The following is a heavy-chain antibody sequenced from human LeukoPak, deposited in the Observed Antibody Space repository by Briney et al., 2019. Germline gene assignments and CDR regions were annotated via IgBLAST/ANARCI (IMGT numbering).Heavy chain of an antibody. D-gene: IGHD2-2*01. CDR2: IYTSGST. J-gene: IGHJ3*02. V-gene: IGHV4-4*07. CDR1: GGSISSCY. Sequence: SETLSLTCTVSGGSISSCYGRWVRQPAGRGLEGIGRIYTSGSTNYNPSLKSRVTMSVDTSKNQFSLKLRSVTAADTAVYYCARGPWSSTSCPSTGAFDIWGQGTMVTVSS. CDR3: ARGPWSSTSCPSTGAFDI.